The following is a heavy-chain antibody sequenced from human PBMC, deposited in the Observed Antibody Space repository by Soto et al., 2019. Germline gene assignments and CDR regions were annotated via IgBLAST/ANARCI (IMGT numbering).Heavy chain of an antibody. CDR3: ARGFPNIVVPAEIPSDDDWLDP. CDR1: GGSFSGYY. J-gene: IGHJ5*02. V-gene: IGHV4-34*01. Sequence: PSETLSLTCAVYGGSFSGYYWSWIRQPPGKGLEWIGEINHSGSTNYNPSLKSRVTISVDTSKNQFSLKLSSVTAADTAVYYCARGFPNIVVPAEIPSDDDWLDPWGQGTLGNASS. D-gene: IGHD2-2*02. CDR2: INHSGST.